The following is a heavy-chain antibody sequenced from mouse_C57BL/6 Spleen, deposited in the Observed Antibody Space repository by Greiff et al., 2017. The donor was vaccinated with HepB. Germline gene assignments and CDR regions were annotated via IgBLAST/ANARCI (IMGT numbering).Heavy chain of an antibody. J-gene: IGHJ3*01. CDR1: GFNIKDDY. D-gene: IGHD1-1*01. V-gene: IGHV14-4*01. CDR2: IDPENGDT. Sequence: VQLQQSGAELVRPGASVKLSCTASGFNIKDDYMHWVKQRAEQGLEWIGWIDPENGDTDYASKFQGKATLTSDTSSNTSYLQLISLTSKDTAVYFCTTDYCGSSSFAYWGQGTLVTVSA. CDR3: TTDYCGSSSFAY.